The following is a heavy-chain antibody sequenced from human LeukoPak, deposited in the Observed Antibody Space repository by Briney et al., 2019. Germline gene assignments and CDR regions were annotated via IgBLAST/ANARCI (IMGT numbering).Heavy chain of an antibody. Sequence: GGSLRLSCAASRFTFSSYARSWVRQAPGKGLEWVSSISSSSSYIYYADSVKGRFTISRDNAKNSLYLQMNSLRAEDTAVYYCAELGITMIGGVWGKGTTVTISS. V-gene: IGHV3-21*01. CDR3: AELGITMIGGV. CDR1: RFTFSSYA. CDR2: ISSSSSYI. D-gene: IGHD3-10*02. J-gene: IGHJ6*04.